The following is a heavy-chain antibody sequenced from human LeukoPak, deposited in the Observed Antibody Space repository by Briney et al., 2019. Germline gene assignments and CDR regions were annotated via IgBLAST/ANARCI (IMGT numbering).Heavy chain of an antibody. CDR3: ARDSPYSSSSLGFDF. CDR1: GYTFTSYY. CDR2: INPSGGST. J-gene: IGHJ4*02. V-gene: IGHV1-46*01. Sequence: SXXVSCKXSGYTFTSYYMHWVQQAPGQGLEWMGIINPSGGSTSYAQKFQGRVTMTRDTSTSTVYMELSSLRSDDTAVYYCARDSPYSSSSLGFDFWGQGTLVTVSS. D-gene: IGHD6-13*01.